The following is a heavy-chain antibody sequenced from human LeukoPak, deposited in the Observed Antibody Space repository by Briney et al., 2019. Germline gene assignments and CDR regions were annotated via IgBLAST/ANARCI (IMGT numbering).Heavy chain of an antibody. J-gene: IGHJ4*02. CDR3: ARGSEQQWLPTGYYFDY. V-gene: IGHV4-59*01. CDR1: GGSISSYC. Sequence: SETLSLTCTVSGGSISSYCWSWIRQPPGKGLEWIGYIYYSGSTNYNPSLKSRVTISVDTSKNQFSLKLSSVTAADTAVYYCARGSEQQWLPTGYYFDYWGQGTLVTVSS. D-gene: IGHD6-19*01. CDR2: IYYSGST.